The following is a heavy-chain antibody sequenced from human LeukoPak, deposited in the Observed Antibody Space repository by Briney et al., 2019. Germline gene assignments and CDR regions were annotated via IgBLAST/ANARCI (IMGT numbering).Heavy chain of an antibody. J-gene: IGHJ3*02. D-gene: IGHD3-16*01. Sequence: GGSLRLSCAASGFTFSDYILDWVRQAPGKGLEWVGRIRRGTNSYTTEYAASVKGRFIISRDDSKSSLYLHMNSLKTEDTAVYHCTRDGGEGGNSAFDIWGQGTMVTVSS. CDR3: TRDGGEGGNSAFDI. CDR1: GFTFSDYI. V-gene: IGHV3-72*01. CDR2: IRRGTNSYTT.